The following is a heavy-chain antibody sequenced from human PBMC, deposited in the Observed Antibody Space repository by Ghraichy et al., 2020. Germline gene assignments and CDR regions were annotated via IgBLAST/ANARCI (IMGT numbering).Heavy chain of an antibody. Sequence: SETLSLTCTVSGGSVSSGSYYWSWIRQPPGKGLEWIGYIYYSGSTNYNTSLKSRVTISVDTSKNQFSLKLSSVTAADTAVYYCAGSSGRYWEFSFDYWGQGTLVTVSS. CDR1: GGSVSSGSYY. D-gene: IGHD6-19*01. J-gene: IGHJ4*02. V-gene: IGHV4-61*01. CDR3: AGSSGRYWEFSFDY. CDR2: IYYSGST.